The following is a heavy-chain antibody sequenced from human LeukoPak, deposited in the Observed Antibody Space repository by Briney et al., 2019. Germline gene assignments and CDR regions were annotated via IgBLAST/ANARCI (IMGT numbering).Heavy chain of an antibody. CDR3: ARANGAAAGEGWFDP. CDR1: GVSFSGYY. CDR2: INHSGST. J-gene: IGHJ5*02. Sequence: SETLSLTCAVYGVSFSGYYWSWIRQPPGKGLEWIGEINHSGSTNYNPSLKSRVTISVDTSNNQFSLKLSSVTAADTAVYYCARANGAAAGEGWFDPWGQGTLVTVSS. V-gene: IGHV4-34*01. D-gene: IGHD6-13*01.